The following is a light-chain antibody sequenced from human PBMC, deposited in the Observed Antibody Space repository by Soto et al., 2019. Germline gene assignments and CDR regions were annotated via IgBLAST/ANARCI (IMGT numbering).Light chain of an antibody. CDR1: QSISSW. V-gene: IGKV1-5*03. CDR2: KAS. CDR3: QQYNDNWT. J-gene: IGKJ1*01. Sequence: DIQMTQSPSTLSASVGDRVTITCRASQSISSWLAWYQQKPGTAPNLLIYKASTLQSGVPSRFSGSGSGTEFTPTISSLQPDDSATYYCQQYNDNWTFGQGTKVEIK.